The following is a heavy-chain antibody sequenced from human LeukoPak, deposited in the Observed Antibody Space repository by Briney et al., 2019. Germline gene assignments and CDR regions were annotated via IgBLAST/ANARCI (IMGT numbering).Heavy chain of an antibody. CDR3: AKGRSASCYGGMDV. J-gene: IGHJ6*02. V-gene: IGHV3-23*01. CDR1: GFTFSSSA. Sequence: GGSLRLSCAASGFTFSSSAMSWGRQAPGKGLEWVSSICGGGGSTYYADSVKGRFTISRDNSNNTLYLQMNSLRADDTAVYYCAKGRSASCYGGMDVWGQGTTVTVSS. CDR2: ICGGGGST. D-gene: IGHD2-2*01.